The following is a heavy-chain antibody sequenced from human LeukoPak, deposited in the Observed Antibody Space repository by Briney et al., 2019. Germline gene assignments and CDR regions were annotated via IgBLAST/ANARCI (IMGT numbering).Heavy chain of an antibody. CDR2: TYHSGST. D-gene: IGHD2-15*01. V-gene: IGHV4-4*02. CDR3: TRAPYCSGGTCYFDY. Sequence: PSETLSLTCAVSGGSISSSNWWSWVRQPPGKGLEWIGETYHSGSTNYNPSLKSRVTISVDKSKNQFSLKLSSVTAADTAVYYCTRAPYCSGGTCYFDYWGQGTLVTVSS. CDR1: GGSISSSNW. J-gene: IGHJ4*02.